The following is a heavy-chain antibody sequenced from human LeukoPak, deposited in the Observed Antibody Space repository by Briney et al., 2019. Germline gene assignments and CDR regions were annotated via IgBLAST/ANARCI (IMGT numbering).Heavy chain of an antibody. CDR3: ARAGSFRFDY. V-gene: IGHV3-33*01. J-gene: IGHJ4*02. Sequence: PGGSLRLSCAASEFTFNIYDMHWVRQAPGKGLEWVAVIWYDGSNKYYADSVKGRFTISRDNSKNTLYLQMNSLRAEDTAVYYCARAGSFRFDYWGQGSLVTVSS. CDR1: EFTFNIYD. CDR2: IWYDGSNK. D-gene: IGHD1-26*01.